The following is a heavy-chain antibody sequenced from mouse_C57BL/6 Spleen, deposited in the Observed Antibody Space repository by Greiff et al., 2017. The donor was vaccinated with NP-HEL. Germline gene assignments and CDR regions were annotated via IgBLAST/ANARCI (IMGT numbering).Heavy chain of an antibody. CDR1: GFTFSDYG. J-gene: IGHJ4*01. D-gene: IGHD1-1*01. CDR2: ISSGSSTI. Sequence: EVQLVESGGGLVKPGGSLKLSCAASGFTFSDYGMHWVRQAPEKGLEWVAYISSGSSTIYYADTVKGRFTISRDNAKNTLFLQMTSLRSEDTAMYYCAKYGSSPYAMDYWGQGTSVTVSS. V-gene: IGHV5-17*01. CDR3: AKYGSSPYAMDY.